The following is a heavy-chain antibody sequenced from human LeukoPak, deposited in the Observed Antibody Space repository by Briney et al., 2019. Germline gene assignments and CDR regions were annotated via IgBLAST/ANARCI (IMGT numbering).Heavy chain of an antibody. J-gene: IGHJ5*02. V-gene: IGHV1-46*01. D-gene: IGHD1-26*01. Sequence: ASVKVSCKASGYTFTSYYMHWVRQAPGQGLEWMGIINPSGGSTSYAQKFQGRVTMTRDMSTSTVYMELSSLRSEDTAVYYCAKDYEPLVGVHRRGDWFCPWGQGTLVTVSS. CDR3: AKDYEPLVGVHRRGDWFCP. CDR2: INPSGGST. CDR1: GYTFTSYY.